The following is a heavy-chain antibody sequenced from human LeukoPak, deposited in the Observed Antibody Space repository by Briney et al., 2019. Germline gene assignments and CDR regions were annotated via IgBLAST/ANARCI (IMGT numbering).Heavy chain of an antibody. CDR1: GGSISSGGYY. CDR2: IYYSGST. J-gene: IGHJ3*02. Sequence: SQTLSLTCTVSGGSISSGGYYWSWIRQHPGKGLEWIGYIYYSGSTYYNPSLKSRVTISVDTSKNQFSLKLSSVTAADTAVYYCAREVYGFGAFDIWGQGTMATVSS. CDR3: AREVYGFGAFDI. D-gene: IGHD3-10*01. V-gene: IGHV4-31*03.